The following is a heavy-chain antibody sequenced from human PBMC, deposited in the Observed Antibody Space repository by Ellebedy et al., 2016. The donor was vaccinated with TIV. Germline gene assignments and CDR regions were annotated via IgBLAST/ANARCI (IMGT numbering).Heavy chain of an antibody. CDR2: IGSSSGYI. Sequence: GESLKISCAASGFTFNSYNMHWVRQAPGKGLEWVSSIGSSSGYIYYADSVKGRFTISRDNAENSLYLQMNSLRAEETAVYYCARSTTSTGRVYWGQGTLVAVSS. CDR3: ARSTTSTGRVY. D-gene: IGHD4-11*01. V-gene: IGHV3-21*01. CDR1: GFTFNSYN. J-gene: IGHJ4*02.